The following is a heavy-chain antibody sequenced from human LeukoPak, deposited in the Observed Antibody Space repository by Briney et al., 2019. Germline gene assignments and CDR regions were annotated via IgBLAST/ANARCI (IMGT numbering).Heavy chain of an antibody. CDR2: INPSVGST. J-gene: IGHJ4*02. Sequence: ASVKVSGKASGYTFTSYYMHWVRQAPGQGLEWMGIINPSVGSTRYAQKFQGRVTMNRNAPTSTVYMELSSLRSEDTAVYYCARDRGSSAMDGELDYWGQGTLVTVSS. D-gene: IGHD5-18*01. CDR1: GYTFTSYY. CDR3: ARDRGSSAMDGELDY. V-gene: IGHV1-46*01.